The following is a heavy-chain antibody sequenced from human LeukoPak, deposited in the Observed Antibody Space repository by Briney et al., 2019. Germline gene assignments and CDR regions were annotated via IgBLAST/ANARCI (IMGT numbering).Heavy chain of an antibody. CDR3: ARDREYSGSSPWFDP. D-gene: IGHD6-6*01. V-gene: IGHV1-18*01. CDR2: ISAYNGNT. J-gene: IGHJ5*02. Sequence: ASVKVSCKASGYTFTSYGISWVRQAPGQGLEWMGWISAYNGNTNYAQRLQGRVTMTTDTSTSTAYMELRSLRSDDTAVYYCARDREYSGSSPWFDPWGQGTLVTVSS. CDR1: GYTFTSYG.